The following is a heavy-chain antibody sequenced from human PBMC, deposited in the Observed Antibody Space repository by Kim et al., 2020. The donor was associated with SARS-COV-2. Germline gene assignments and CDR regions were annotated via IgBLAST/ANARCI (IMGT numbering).Heavy chain of an antibody. V-gene: IGHV3-23*01. D-gene: IGHD3-16*01. CDR2: ISGSGGST. J-gene: IGHJ6*02. CDR3: AKSRITFGGVIGGMDV. CDR1: GFTFSSYA. Sequence: GGSLRLSCAASGFTFSSYAMSWVRQAPGKGLEWVSAISGSGGSTYYADSVKGRFTISRDNSKNTLYLQMNSLRAEDTAVYYCAKSRITFGGVIGGMDVWGQGTTVTVSS.